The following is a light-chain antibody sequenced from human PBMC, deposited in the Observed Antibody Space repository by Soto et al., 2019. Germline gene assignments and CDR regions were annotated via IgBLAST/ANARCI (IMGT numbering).Light chain of an antibody. V-gene: IGKV4-1*01. CDR2: WAS. Sequence: DIVMTQSPDSLAVSLGERATINCKSSQSILYTSNDKNYLAWYQQKPGQPPKLLIYWASNRESVVPDRFSGSGSGTDFTLTISSLQAEDGAVYYCQQYYSTVRTFGQGTKVEIK. CDR1: QSILYTSNDKNY. CDR3: QQYYSTVRT. J-gene: IGKJ1*01.